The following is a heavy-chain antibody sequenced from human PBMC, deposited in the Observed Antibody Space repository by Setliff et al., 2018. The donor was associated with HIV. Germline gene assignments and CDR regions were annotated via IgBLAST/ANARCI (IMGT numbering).Heavy chain of an antibody. CDR3: AKGGRVYDILTGSTWAPDAFDI. CDR2: LSYDGSNE. CDR1: GFTFSRYG. J-gene: IGHJ3*02. V-gene: IGHV3-30*18. Sequence: GGSLRLSCAASGFTFSRYGMHWVRQAPGKGLEWVAVLSYDGSNEYYADSVKGRFTISRDNSKNTLYLQMNSLRAEDTAVYYCAKGGRVYDILTGSTWAPDAFDIWGQGTMVTVSS. D-gene: IGHD3-9*01.